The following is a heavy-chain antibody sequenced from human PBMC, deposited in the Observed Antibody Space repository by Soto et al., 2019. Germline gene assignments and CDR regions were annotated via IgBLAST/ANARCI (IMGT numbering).Heavy chain of an antibody. CDR2: LSYDGAKK. J-gene: IGHJ4*02. CDR1: GFPFHGYA. Sequence: QVQLVESGGGVVQPGRSLSLSCAASGFPFHGYAMNWVRQAPGKGLEWVAVLSYDGAKKNYADSVKGRFIISRDNSKNTLFLQMNSLRPEDSGLYFCARETGECAIRGKFGSTFAYLGPGVLVTVSS. CDR3: ARETGECAIRGKFGSTFAY. D-gene: IGHD3-10*01. V-gene: IGHV3-30-3*01.